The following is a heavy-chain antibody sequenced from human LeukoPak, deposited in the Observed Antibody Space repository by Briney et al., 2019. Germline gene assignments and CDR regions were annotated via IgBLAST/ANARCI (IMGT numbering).Heavy chain of an antibody. J-gene: IGHJ3*02. CDR3: ARGFTMIVVPNGFDI. CDR1: GGSISSGDYY. Sequence: SETLSLTCTVSGGSISSGDYYWNWIRQPPGKGLEWIGYIYNSGNTYYNPSLKSRVTISVDTSKDQFSLKLTSVTAADTAVYYCARGFTMIVVPNGFDIWGQGTMVTVSS. V-gene: IGHV4-30-4*02. CDR2: IYNSGNT. D-gene: IGHD3-22*01.